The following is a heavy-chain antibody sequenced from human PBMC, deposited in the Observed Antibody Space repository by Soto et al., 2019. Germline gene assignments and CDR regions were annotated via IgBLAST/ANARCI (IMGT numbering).Heavy chain of an antibody. Sequence: QVQLVQSGAEVKKPGASVKVSCKASGYTFTSHDINWMRQATGQGLEWMGWMNPNSGHTNYAQKFQGRVTMTRDTSISTAYMELTNLRSEGTAIYYCASDISTTWGQGTLVTVSS. CDR2: MNPNSGHT. V-gene: IGHV1-8*01. CDR3: ASDISTT. D-gene: IGHD2-2*01. CDR1: GYTFTSHD. J-gene: IGHJ5*02.